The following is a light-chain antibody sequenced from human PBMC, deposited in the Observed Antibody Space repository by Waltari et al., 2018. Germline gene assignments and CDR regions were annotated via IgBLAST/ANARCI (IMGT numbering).Light chain of an antibody. CDR2: DVS. Sequence: SALTQPASVSGSPGQSITISCTGTRSDVDGYNYGSGYQQHPGKAPKLMIYDVSKRPSGVSNRFSGSKSGNTASLTISGLQAEDEADYYCSSYTSSSTFVFGTGTKVTVL. CDR3: SSYTSSSTFV. J-gene: IGLJ1*01. V-gene: IGLV2-14*01. CDR1: RSDVDGYNY.